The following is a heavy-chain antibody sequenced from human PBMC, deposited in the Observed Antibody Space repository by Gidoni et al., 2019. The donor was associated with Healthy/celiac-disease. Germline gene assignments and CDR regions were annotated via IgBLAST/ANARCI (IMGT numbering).Heavy chain of an antibody. D-gene: IGHD2-15*01. CDR3: ARDDCSGGSCYSVVDY. Sequence: QVQLVESGGGLVKPGGSLRLSCAASGFTFSDYYMSWIRQAPGKGLEWVSYISSSSSYTNYADSVKGRFTISRDNAKNSLYLQMNSLRAEDTAVYYCARDDCSGGSCYSVVDYWGQGTLVTVSS. CDR2: ISSSSSYT. V-gene: IGHV3-11*05. CDR1: GFTFSDYY. J-gene: IGHJ4*02.